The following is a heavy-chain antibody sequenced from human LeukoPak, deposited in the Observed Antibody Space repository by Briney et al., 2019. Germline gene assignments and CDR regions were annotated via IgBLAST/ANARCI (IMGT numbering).Heavy chain of an antibody. CDR2: IIPIFGTA. CDR3: ARGGEGDYDILTGYYNRFDY. Sequence: SVKVSCKASGGTFSSYAISWVRQAPGQGLEWMGGIIPIFGTANYAQKFQGRVTITADESTSTAYVELSSLRSEDTAVYYCARGGEGDYDILTGYYNRFDYWGQGTLVTVSS. J-gene: IGHJ4*02. D-gene: IGHD3-9*01. V-gene: IGHV1-69*01. CDR1: GGTFSSYA.